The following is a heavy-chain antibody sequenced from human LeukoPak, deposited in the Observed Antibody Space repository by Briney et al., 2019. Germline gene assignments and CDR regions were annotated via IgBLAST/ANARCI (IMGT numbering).Heavy chain of an antibody. Sequence: ASVKVSCKASGYTFTSYGISWVRQAPGQGLEWMGWISAYNSNTNYAQKLQGRVTMTTDTSTSTAYMELRSLRSDETAVYYCARTQNPSHYDFWSGYTYYFDYWGQGTLVTVSS. CDR1: GYTFTSYG. J-gene: IGHJ4*02. V-gene: IGHV1-18*01. CDR2: ISAYNSNT. CDR3: ARTQNPSHYDFWSGYTYYFDY. D-gene: IGHD3-3*01.